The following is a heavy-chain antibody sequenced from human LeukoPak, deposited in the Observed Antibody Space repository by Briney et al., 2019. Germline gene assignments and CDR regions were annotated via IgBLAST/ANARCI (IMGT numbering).Heavy chain of an antibody. V-gene: IGHV3-73*01. CDR1: GLTFRASA. D-gene: IGHD4-17*01. CDR2: IKPKVDSYAT. J-gene: IGHJ5*02. CDR3: TRLAYGDFRFDP. Sequence: QPGGSLRLSCAASGLTFRASAMHWVRQPSGKGLEWVGRIKPKVDSYATAYAASVKGRFIISRDDSKNTAYLQMNSLKTEDTAMYFCTRLAYGDFRFDPWGQGTLVTVSS.